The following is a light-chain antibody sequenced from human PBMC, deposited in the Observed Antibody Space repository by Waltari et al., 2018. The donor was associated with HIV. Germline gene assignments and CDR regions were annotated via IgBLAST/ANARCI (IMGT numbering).Light chain of an antibody. Sequence: EIVLTQSPGTLSLSSGERATLSCRASQSFNSNYLAWFQQKPGQAPRLLIFAVSSRATGIPDRFSGSGSGTDFTLTISRLEPEDFAVYYCLQYSGLPRTIGQGTKVEIK. CDR1: QSFNSNY. CDR3: LQYSGLPRT. V-gene: IGKV3-20*01. J-gene: IGKJ1*01. CDR2: AVS.